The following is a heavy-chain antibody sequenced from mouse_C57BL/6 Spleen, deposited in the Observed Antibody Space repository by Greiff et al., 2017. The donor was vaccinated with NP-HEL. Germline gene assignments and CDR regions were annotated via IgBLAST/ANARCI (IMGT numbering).Heavy chain of an antibody. V-gene: IGHV1-26*01. CDR3: ASYYDWFAY. J-gene: IGHJ3*01. D-gene: IGHD1-1*02. Sequence: VQLQQSGPELVKPGASVKISCKASGYTFTDYYMNWVKQSHGKSLEWIGDINPNNGGTSYNQKFKGKATLTVDKSSSTAYMELRSLTSEYSAVYYCASYYDWFAYWGQGTLVTVSA. CDR1: GYTFTDYY. CDR2: INPNNGGT.